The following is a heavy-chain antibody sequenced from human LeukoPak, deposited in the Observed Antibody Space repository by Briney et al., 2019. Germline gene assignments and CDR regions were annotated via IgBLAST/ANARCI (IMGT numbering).Heavy chain of an antibody. CDR1: GGSISSYY. D-gene: IGHD3-22*01. Sequence: SETLSLTCTVSGGSISSYYWSWIRHPPGKGLEWIGYIYYSGSTDYNPSLKSGVTMSVDTSKNQFSLKLSPVTAADTAVYYCARVCDRSGDDAFDIWGQGTMVTVSS. CDR3: ARVCDRSGDDAFDI. V-gene: IGHV4-59*01. CDR2: IYYSGST. J-gene: IGHJ3*02.